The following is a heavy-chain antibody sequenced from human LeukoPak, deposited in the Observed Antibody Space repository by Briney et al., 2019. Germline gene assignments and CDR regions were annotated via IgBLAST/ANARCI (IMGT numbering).Heavy chain of an antibody. CDR3: ASQLGGTTFH. D-gene: IGHD1/OR15-1a*01. Sequence: PSETLSLTCTVSGGSFTSYYWSWIRQPPGKGLEWIGNIYYSGSTNYNPSLKSRVTISVDTSKNQFSLKLSSVTAAETAVYYCASQLGGTTFHWGQGTLVTVSS. V-gene: IGHV4-59*01. J-gene: IGHJ4*02. CDR2: IYYSGST. CDR1: GGSFTSYY.